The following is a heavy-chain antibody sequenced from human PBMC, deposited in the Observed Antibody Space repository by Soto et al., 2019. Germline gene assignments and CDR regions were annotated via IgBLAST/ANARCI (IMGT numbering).Heavy chain of an antibody. Sequence: SETLSLTCTVSGGSISSISSYWGWIRQPPGKGLEWIGNVYYSGSTYSNPSLKSRLTISADTSKNQFSLKLSSVTAADTAVYFCARQSEYYSASGRAATLYGMDVWGQGTTVTVSS. J-gene: IGHJ6*02. CDR2: VYYSGST. V-gene: IGHV4-39*01. CDR3: ARQSEYYSASGRAATLYGMDV. D-gene: IGHD3-10*01. CDR1: GGSISSISSY.